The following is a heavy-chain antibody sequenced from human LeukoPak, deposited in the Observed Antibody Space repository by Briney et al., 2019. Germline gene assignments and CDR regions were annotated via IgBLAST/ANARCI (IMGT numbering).Heavy chain of an antibody. Sequence: GGSLRLSCAASGFTFSSHWMHWVRQAPGKGLEWVSAISGSGGSTYYADSVKGRFTISRDNSKNTLYLQMNSLRAEDTAVYYCANSRQVVTAFDYWGQGTLVTVSS. CDR2: ISGSGGST. CDR3: ANSRQVVTAFDY. J-gene: IGHJ4*02. V-gene: IGHV3-23*01. D-gene: IGHD2-21*02. CDR1: GFTFSSHW.